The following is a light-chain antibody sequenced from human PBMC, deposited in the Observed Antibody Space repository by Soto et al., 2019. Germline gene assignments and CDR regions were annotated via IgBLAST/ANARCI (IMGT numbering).Light chain of an antibody. V-gene: IGKV3-15*01. Sequence: ILMTQSPSTLSVSPGARATLSCRASQSVGSDLVWYRQKPGQAPRLLIYGASNRATGVPDRFSGSGSGTVSTLTISSLQSDDFEVYYCQQYLDWPRTFGQGTKVDIK. J-gene: IGKJ1*01. CDR1: QSVGSD. CDR3: QQYLDWPRT. CDR2: GAS.